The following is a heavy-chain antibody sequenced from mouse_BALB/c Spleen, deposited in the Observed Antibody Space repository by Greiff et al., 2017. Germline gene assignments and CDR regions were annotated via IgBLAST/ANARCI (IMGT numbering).Heavy chain of an antibody. D-gene: IGHD2-4*01. CDR1: GYTFTSYW. CDR3: DIYYDYDYAMDY. CDR2: INPSNGRT. J-gene: IGHJ4*01. V-gene: IGHV1S81*02. Sequence: QVQLQQPGAELVKPGASVKLSCKASGYTFTSYWMHWVKQRPGQGLEWIGEINPSNGRTNYNEKFKSKATLTVDKSSSTAYMQLSSLTSEDSAVYYCDIYYDYDYAMDYWGQGTSVTVSS.